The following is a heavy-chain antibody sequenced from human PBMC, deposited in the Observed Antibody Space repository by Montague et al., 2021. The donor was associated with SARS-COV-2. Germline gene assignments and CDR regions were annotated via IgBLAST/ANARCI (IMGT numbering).Heavy chain of an antibody. CDR2: INHSGST. CDR1: AGSFSGYY. Sequence: SETLSLTCAVYAGSFSGYYWSRIRQPPGKGLEWIGEINHSGSTNYNPSLKSLVTISVDTSNNQFSLKLSSVTAADTVVYYCARGYDYVWGSYRYLHWFDPWGQGTLVTVSS. J-gene: IGHJ5*02. V-gene: IGHV4-34*01. D-gene: IGHD3-16*02. CDR3: ARGYDYVWGSYRYLHWFDP.